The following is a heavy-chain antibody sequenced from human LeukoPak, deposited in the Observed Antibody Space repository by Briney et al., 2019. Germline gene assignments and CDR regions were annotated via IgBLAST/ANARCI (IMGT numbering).Heavy chain of an antibody. Sequence: GGSLGLSCAASGFTFRNYGMHWVRQAPGKGLEWVALIRYDGSKKDYADSVKGRFTISRDNSKNTLYLQMDSLRAEDTAVYYCARTGDTERFDYWGQGTLVTVSS. V-gene: IGHV3-33*01. CDR3: ARTGDTERFDY. CDR1: GFTFRNYG. D-gene: IGHD5-18*01. CDR2: IRYDGSKK. J-gene: IGHJ4*02.